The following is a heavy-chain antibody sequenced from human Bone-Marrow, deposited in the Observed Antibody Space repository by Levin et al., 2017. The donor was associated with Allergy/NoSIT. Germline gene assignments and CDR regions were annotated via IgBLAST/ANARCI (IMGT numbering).Heavy chain of an antibody. J-gene: IGHJ6*03. CDR2: IYYSGST. CDR3: ARVVPAAQAYYYYMDV. Sequence: SQTLSLTCTVSGGSISSYYWSWIRPPPGKGLEWIGYIYYSGSTNYNPSLKSRVTISVDTSKNQFSLKLSSVTAADTAVYYCARVVPAAQAYYYYMDVWGKGTTVTVSS. CDR1: GGSISSYY. D-gene: IGHD2-2*01. V-gene: IGHV4-59*01.